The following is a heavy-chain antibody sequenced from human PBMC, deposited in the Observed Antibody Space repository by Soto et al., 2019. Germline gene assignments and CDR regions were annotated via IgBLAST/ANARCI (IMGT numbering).Heavy chain of an antibody. CDR1: GGAFSGYY. CDR2: INHSGST. D-gene: IGHD3-3*01. CDR3: ARQRSPSTADLPFDY. Sequence: PSETLSLTCCVYGGAFSGYYWSWIREPSGKGLEWIGEINHSGSTNYNPSFKSRVTISVDTSKNQFSLKLSSVTAADTAVYYCARQRSPSTADLPFDYWGQGTLVTVSS. J-gene: IGHJ4*02. V-gene: IGHV4-34*01.